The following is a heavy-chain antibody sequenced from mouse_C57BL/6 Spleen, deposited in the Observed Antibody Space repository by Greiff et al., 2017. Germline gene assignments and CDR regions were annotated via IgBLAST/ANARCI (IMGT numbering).Heavy chain of an antibody. J-gene: IGHJ3*01. CDR2: IDPSDSYT. CDR3: ARPSSLYGSSPFAY. CDR1: GYTFTSYW. D-gene: IGHD1-1*01. V-gene: IGHV1-50*01. Sequence: QVQLQQPGAELVKPGASVTLSCKASGYTFTSYWMQWVKQRPGQGLEWIGEIDPSDSYTNYNQKFKGKATLTVDTSSSTAYMQLSSLTSEDSAVYYCARPSSLYGSSPFAYWGQGTLVTVSA.